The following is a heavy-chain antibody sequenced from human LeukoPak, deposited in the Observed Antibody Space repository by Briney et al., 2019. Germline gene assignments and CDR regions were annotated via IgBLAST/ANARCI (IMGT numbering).Heavy chain of an antibody. V-gene: IGHV3-23*01. CDR1: GFNFNSAG. J-gene: IGHJ4*02. D-gene: IGHD3-22*01. CDR3: ARTDNKYDSRLLFN. Sequence: PGGSLRLSCAASGFNFNSAGMTWVRQAPGKGLEWVSTITFTGLGLYYADSVKGRFTISRDNSKNMVYLQMDSLRAEDTAIYYCARTDNKYDSRLLFNWGQGTQIIVSS. CDR2: ITFTGLGL.